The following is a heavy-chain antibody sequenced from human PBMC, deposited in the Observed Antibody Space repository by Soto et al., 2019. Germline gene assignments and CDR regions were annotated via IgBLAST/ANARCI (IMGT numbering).Heavy chain of an antibody. D-gene: IGHD3-9*01. J-gene: IGHJ4*02. V-gene: IGHV1-69*01. Sequence: QVQLVRSGAEVKKPGSSVKVSCEAPGGTFDHAAITWVRQAPGQGLEWVGGINPMFNSTHYAQKFQGRVTITADAVTSTAFMELRGLTSDDTAVYYCARQIFAADYWGQGTLLVVSS. CDR3: ARQIFAADY. CDR1: GGTFDHAA. CDR2: INPMFNST.